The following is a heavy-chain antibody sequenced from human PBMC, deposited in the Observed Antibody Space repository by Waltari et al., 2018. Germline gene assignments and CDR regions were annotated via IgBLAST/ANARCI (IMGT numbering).Heavy chain of an antibody. V-gene: IGHV1-2*02. CDR3: ARGHPTYYYDSSGYYY. J-gene: IGHJ4*02. CDR2: INPNRGGT. CDR1: GYTFTGYY. Sequence: QVQLVQSGAEVKKPGASVKVSCKASGYTFTGYYMHWVRQAPGQGLEWMGWINPNRGGTNYAQKCQGRVTMTRDTSISTAYMELSRLRSDDTAVYYCARGHPTYYYDSSGYYYWGQGTLVTVSS. D-gene: IGHD3-22*01.